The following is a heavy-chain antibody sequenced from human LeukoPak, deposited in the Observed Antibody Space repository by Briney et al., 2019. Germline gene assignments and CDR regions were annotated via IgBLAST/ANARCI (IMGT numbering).Heavy chain of an antibody. D-gene: IGHD3-9*01. CDR3: ASGDDILTGYYHPNGVY. CDR1: GYTFTGYY. CDR2: TNPNSGGT. Sequence: ASVKVSCKASGYTFTGYYMHWVRQAPGQGLEWMGWTNPNSGGTNYAQKFQGRVTMTRDTSISTAYMELSRLRSDDTAVYYCASGDDILTGYYHPNGVYWGQGTLVTVSS. V-gene: IGHV1-2*02. J-gene: IGHJ4*02.